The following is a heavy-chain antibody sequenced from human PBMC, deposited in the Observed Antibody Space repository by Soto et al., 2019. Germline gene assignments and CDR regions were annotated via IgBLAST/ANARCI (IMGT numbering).Heavy chain of an antibody. CDR3: ARIDPPLMLAWFDP. CDR1: GASISDNY. CDR2: IFYSGST. D-gene: IGHD2-8*01. J-gene: IGHJ5*02. Sequence: PSATLSLTCTLSGASISDNYWSWIRQPPGKGLEWIGYIFYSGSTNYNPSLESRVTISIDTPKNQFSLRLNSVTAADTAVYYCARIDPPLMLAWFDPWGQGTLVTVSS. V-gene: IGHV4-59*01.